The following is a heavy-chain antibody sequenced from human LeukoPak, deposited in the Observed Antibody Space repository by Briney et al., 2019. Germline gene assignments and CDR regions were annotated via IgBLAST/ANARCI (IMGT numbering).Heavy chain of an antibody. CDR1: GFTFSSYS. CDR2: ISSSSSYI. D-gene: IGHD6-13*01. J-gene: IGHJ6*02. V-gene: IGHV3-21*01. CDR3: ARDWGSSWYEEDYYYYYGMDA. Sequence: GGSLRLSCAASGFTFSSYSMNWVRQAPGKGLEWVSSISSSSSYIYYADSVKGRFTISRDNAKNSLYLQMNSLRAEDTAVYYCARDWGSSWYEEDYYYYYGMDAWGQGTTVTVSS.